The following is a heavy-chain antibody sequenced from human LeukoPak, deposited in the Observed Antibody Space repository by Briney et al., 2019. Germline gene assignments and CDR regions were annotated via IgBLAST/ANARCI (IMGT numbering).Heavy chain of an antibody. CDR1: GFTFSNYA. D-gene: IGHD2-2*01. Sequence: GGSLRLSCAASGFTFSNYAMTWVRQAPGKGLQWVSSISDSGTSTDYADSVKGRFTIARDNSKNTVYLQMNSLRAVDTAVYYCAKGPRYCSSTSCYRGDYWGQGTLVTVSS. CDR3: AKGPRYCSSTSCYRGDY. J-gene: IGHJ4*02. CDR2: ISDSGTST. V-gene: IGHV3-23*01.